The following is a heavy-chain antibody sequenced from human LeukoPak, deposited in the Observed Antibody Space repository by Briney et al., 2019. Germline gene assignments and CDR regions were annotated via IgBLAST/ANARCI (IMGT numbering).Heavy chain of an antibody. D-gene: IGHD3-16*01. CDR1: GGSISSSSYY. CDR2: IYYSGST. V-gene: IGHV4-39*07. Sequence: SETLSLTCTVSGGSISSSSYYWGWIRQPPGKGLEWIGSIYYSGSTYYNPSLKSRVTISVDRSKNQFSLKLNSVTAADTAVYYCAKEIIGGATFDIWGQGTMVTVSS. CDR3: AKEIIGGATFDI. J-gene: IGHJ3*02.